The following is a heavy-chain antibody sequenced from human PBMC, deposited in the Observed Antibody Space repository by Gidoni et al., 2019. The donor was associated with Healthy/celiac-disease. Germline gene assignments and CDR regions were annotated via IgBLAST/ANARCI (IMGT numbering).Heavy chain of an antibody. V-gene: IGHV4-59*08. Sequence: QVQLQESGPGLVKPSETLSLTCTVSGGSISSYYWSWIRQPPGKGLEWIGYMFYSGRTNYNPPLKSRVTISLDTAKNQFSLKLSSVTAADTAVYYCARHSMYQLLSNFDYWGQGTLVTVSS. J-gene: IGHJ4*02. D-gene: IGHD2-2*01. CDR3: ARHSMYQLLSNFDY. CDR2: MFYSGRT. CDR1: GGSISSYY.